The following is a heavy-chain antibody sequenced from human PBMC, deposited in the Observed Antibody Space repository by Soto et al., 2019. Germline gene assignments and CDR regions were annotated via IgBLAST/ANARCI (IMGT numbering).Heavy chain of an antibody. V-gene: IGHV1-18*01. J-gene: IGHJ3*02. CDR1: GYTFTSYG. D-gene: IGHD3-3*01. CDR2: ISAYNGNT. CDR3: AKDWREGLPGDAFDI. Sequence: ASVKVSCKASGYTFTSYGISWVRQAPGQGLEWMGWISAYNGNTNYAQKLQGRVTMTTDTSTSTAYMELRSLRSDDTAVYYCAKDWREGLPGDAFDIWGQGTMVTVSS.